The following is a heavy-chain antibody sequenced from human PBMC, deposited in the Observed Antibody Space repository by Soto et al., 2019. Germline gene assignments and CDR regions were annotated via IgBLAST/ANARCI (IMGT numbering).Heavy chain of an antibody. Sequence: QLQLQESGPGLVKPSETLSLTCTVSGGSISSSSYYWGWIRQPPGKGLEWIGSIYYSGSTYYNPSLKSRVTISVDTSKNQFSLKLSSVTAADTAVYYCAKGGRYSSGWPPYYYMDVWGKGTTVTVSS. D-gene: IGHD6-19*01. CDR3: AKGGRYSSGWPPYYYMDV. J-gene: IGHJ6*03. CDR2: IYYSGST. CDR1: GGSISSSSYY. V-gene: IGHV4-39*01.